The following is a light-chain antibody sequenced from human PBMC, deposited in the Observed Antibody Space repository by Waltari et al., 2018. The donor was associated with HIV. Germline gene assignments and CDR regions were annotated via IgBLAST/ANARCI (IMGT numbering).Light chain of an antibody. CDR1: SSNSGTNL. CDR2: NNN. Sequence: QSVLTPPPSASGTPGQRVTLSCYGSSSNSGTNLVSWYQNLPPTAPKPLIYNNNQRPSGVPDRFSGSKSGTSASLAISGLQSEDEADYYCATWDVSLNGYVLFGGGTKVTVL. J-gene: IGLJ2*01. CDR3: ATWDVSLNGYVL. V-gene: IGLV1-44*01.